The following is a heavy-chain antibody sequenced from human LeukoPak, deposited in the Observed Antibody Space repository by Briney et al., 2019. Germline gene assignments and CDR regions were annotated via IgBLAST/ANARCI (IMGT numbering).Heavy chain of an antibody. Sequence: GRSLRLSCAASGFTFDDYAMHWVRQAPGKGLEWVSGISWNSGSIGYADSVKGRFTISRDNAKNSLYLQMNSLRAEDTALYYCAKALGYFVFDYWGQGTLVTVSS. CDR2: ISWNSGSI. D-gene: IGHD2-15*01. J-gene: IGHJ4*02. CDR1: GFTFDDYA. V-gene: IGHV3-9*01. CDR3: AKALGYFVFDY.